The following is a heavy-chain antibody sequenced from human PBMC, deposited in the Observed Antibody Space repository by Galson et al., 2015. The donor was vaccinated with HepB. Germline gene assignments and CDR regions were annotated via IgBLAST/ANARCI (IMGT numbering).Heavy chain of an antibody. J-gene: IGHJ6*02. CDR3: ARHVAAAGTLYYYGMDV. CDR2: IYYSGST. D-gene: IGHD6-13*01. Sequence: SETLSLTCTVSGGSISSYYWSWIRQPPGKGLEWIGYIYYSGSTNYNPSLKSRVTISVDSSKNQFSLKLSSVTAADTAVYYCARHVAAAGTLYYYGMDVWGQGTTVTVSS. V-gene: IGHV4-59*08. CDR1: GGSISSYY.